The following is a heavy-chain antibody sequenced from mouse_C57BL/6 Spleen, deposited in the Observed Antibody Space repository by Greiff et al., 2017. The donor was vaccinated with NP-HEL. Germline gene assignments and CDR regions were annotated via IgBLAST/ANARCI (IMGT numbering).Heavy chain of an antibody. Sequence: QVQLQQPGAELVKPGASVKLSCKASGYTFTSYWMHWVKQRPGRGLEWIGRIDPNSGGTTYNEKFKSKATLTVDKPSRTAYMQLSSLTSEDSAVYYCARRRDGNYLYWYFDVWGTGTTVTVSS. CDR1: GYTFTSYW. J-gene: IGHJ1*03. V-gene: IGHV1-72*01. CDR3: ARRRDGNYLYWYFDV. CDR2: IDPNSGGT. D-gene: IGHD2-1*01.